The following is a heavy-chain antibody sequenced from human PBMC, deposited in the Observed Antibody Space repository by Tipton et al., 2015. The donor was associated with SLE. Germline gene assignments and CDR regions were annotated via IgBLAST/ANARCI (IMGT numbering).Heavy chain of an antibody. CDR2: IYYSGST. J-gene: IGHJ4*02. V-gene: IGHV4-59*01. CDR1: GGSFSGYY. CDR3: ARGGAVAGPFDY. D-gene: IGHD6-19*01. Sequence: TLSLTCAVYGGSFSGYYWSWIRQPPGKGLEWIGYIYYSGSTNYNPSLKSRVTISVDTSKNQFSLKLSSVTAADTAVYYCARGGAVAGPFDYWGQGTLVTVSS.